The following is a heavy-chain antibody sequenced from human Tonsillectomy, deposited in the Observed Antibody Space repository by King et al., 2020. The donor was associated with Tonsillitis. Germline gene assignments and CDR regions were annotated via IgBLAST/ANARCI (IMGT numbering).Heavy chain of an antibody. CDR1: GFTFSDYY. CDR2: ISSSGSTI. Sequence: HVQLVESGGGLVKPGVSLRLSCAASGFTFSDYYMTWIRQAPGKGLEWVSYISSSGSTIYYADSVKGRYTISRDTAKNSLYLQMNRLRAEDTAVYDCASPTPGQLLPIDYWGQGTLVTVSS. J-gene: IGHJ4*02. CDR3: ASPTPGQLLPIDY. D-gene: IGHD2-2*01. V-gene: IGHV3-11*01.